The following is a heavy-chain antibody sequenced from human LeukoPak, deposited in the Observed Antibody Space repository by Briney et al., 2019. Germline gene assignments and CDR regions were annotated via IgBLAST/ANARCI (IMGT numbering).Heavy chain of an antibody. J-gene: IGHJ4*02. V-gene: IGHV4-34*01. CDR1: GGSFSGYY. CDR3: ARGGGYVWGSYRTLGY. CDR2: INHSGST. Sequence: PSETLSLTCAVYGGSFSGYYWSWIRQPLGKGLEWIGEINHSGSTNYNPSLKSRVTISVDTSKNQFSLKLSSVTAADTAVYYCARGGGYVWGSYRTLGYWGQGTLVTVSS. D-gene: IGHD3-16*02.